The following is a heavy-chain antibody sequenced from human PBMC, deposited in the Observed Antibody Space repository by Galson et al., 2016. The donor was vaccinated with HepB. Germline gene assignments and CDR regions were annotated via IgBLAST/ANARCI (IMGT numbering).Heavy chain of an antibody. CDR3: ARVTPRAVAGGWDY. J-gene: IGHJ4*02. V-gene: IGHV1-18*01. CDR1: GYTFSSYG. Sequence: SVKVSCKASGYTFSSYGISWVRQAPGQGLERMGWISGYNGDTNYAQKFQGRVTVTIDRSTTSAYMELRGLTSDDTAMYYCARVTPRAVAGGWDYWGPGTLVIVSS. CDR2: ISGYNGDT. D-gene: IGHD6-19*01.